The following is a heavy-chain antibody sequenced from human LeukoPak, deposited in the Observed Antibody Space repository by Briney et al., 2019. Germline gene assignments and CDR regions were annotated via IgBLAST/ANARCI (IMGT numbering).Heavy chain of an antibody. Sequence: PSETLSLTCTVSGGSISSSSYYWGWIRQPPGKGLEWIGSIYYSGSTYYNPSLKSRVTISVDTSKNQFSLKLSSVTAADTAVYYCARARSSWYGYYYYYYMDVWGKGTTVTVSS. D-gene: IGHD6-13*01. J-gene: IGHJ6*03. CDR1: GGSISSSSYY. CDR3: ARARSSWYGYYYYYYMDV. V-gene: IGHV4-39*07. CDR2: IYYSGST.